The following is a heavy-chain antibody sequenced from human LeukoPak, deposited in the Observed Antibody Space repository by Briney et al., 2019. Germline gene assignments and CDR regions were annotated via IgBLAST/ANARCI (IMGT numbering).Heavy chain of an antibody. D-gene: IGHD6-13*01. CDR1: GFTFSSYA. CDR3: AKLGRAAAGPGWFDP. CDR2: ISGSGGTP. J-gene: IGHJ5*02. Sequence: PGGSLRLSCAASGFTFSSYAMSWVRQAPGKGLERVSAISGSGGTPYYEDSVKVRFTISRDNSKNTLYLQMNSLRAEDTAVYYCAKLGRAAAGPGWFDPWGQGTLVTVSS. V-gene: IGHV3-23*01.